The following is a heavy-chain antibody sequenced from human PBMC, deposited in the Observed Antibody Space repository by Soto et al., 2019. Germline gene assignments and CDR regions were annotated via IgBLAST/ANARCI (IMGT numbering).Heavy chain of an antibody. V-gene: IGHV4-34*01. D-gene: IGHD2-8*02. J-gene: IGHJ5*02. CDR1: GGSFSGYY. CDR3: ARDGFCTETSCRIGNWFDP. Sequence: SETLSLTCAVYGGSFSGYYWRWIRQAPGKALEWIGEINHRGSTYNPSLTSRVTMSVDTFKNQFSLKLTSVTAADTAVYYCARDGFCTETSCRIGNWFDPWGQGTQVTVSA. CDR2: INHRGST.